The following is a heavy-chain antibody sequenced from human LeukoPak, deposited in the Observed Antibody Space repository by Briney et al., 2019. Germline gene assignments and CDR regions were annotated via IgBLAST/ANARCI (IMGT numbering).Heavy chain of an antibody. V-gene: IGHV4-59*01. CDR1: GGPINNYY. J-gene: IGHJ4*02. CDR2: ISDNGNT. Sequence: SETLSLTCTVSGGPINNYYWSWIRQPPGKGLEWIGYISDNGNTNYSPSLKSRVTISVDTSKSQFSLNLTSVTAVDTAVYYCARLGGFTYKDWGQGTLVTVSS. D-gene: IGHD3-16*01. CDR3: ARLGGFTYKD.